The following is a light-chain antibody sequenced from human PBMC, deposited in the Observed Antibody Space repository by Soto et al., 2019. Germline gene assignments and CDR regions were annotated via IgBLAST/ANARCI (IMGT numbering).Light chain of an antibody. CDR3: ATWDYSLTGEV. CDR1: SSNIGNNY. J-gene: IGLJ2*01. CDR2: DNN. Sequence: QSVLTQPPSVSAAPGQKVTISCSGSSSNIGNNYVSWYQQLPGTAPKLLIYDNNKRPSGIPDRFSGSKSGTSGTQDITGLQTGDEADYYCATWDYSLTGEVFGGGTKVTVL. V-gene: IGLV1-51*01.